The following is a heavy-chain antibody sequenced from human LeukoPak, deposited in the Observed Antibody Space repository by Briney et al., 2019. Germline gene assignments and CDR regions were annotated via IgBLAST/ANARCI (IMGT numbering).Heavy chain of an antibody. CDR2: IYYSGST. CDR3: ARRAVAAGTEFDY. D-gene: IGHD6-13*01. Sequence: SEALSVTCTVSGGSISSSSYYWGWIRQPPGKGLEWIGSIYYSGSTYYNPSLKSRVTISVDTSKNQFSLKLSPVTAADTAVYYCARRAVAAGTEFDYWGQRTLVPVSS. V-gene: IGHV4-39*01. J-gene: IGHJ4*02. CDR1: GGSISSSSYY.